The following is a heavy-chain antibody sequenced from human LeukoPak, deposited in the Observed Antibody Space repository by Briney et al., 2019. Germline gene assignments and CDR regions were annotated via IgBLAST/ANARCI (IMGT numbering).Heavy chain of an antibody. CDR3: TRVGYIDEGIDY. J-gene: IGHJ4*02. CDR1: GFPFSSYW. Sequence: GGSLRLSCVASGFPFSSYWMTWVRQAPGKGLECVANIKQDGSKKSYVDSVKGRFTISRDNAKNSLYLQMNSLRAEDTAIYYCTRVGYIDEGIDYWGQGTLVTVSS. CDR2: IKQDGSKK. V-gene: IGHV3-7*04. D-gene: IGHD5-24*01.